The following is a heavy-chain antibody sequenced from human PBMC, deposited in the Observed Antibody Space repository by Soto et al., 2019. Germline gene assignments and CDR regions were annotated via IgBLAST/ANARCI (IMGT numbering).Heavy chain of an antibody. CDR1: GYTFTVYY. J-gene: IGHJ3*02. V-gene: IGHV1-2*04. D-gene: IGHD6-19*01. CDR3: ARGSRGWYYRAFDI. CDR2: INPTSGGT. Sequence: QVQLVQSGAEVKKPGASVKVSCKASGYTFTVYYMHWVRQAPGQGLEWMGWINPTSGGTNYAQKFQVWVTMTRDTSISTPYMGRRRLRSDDTAVYYCARGSRGWYYRAFDIWGQGTMVTVSS.